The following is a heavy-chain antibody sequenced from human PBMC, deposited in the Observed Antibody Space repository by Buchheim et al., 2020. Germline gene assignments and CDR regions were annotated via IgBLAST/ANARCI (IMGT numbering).Heavy chain of an antibody. CDR1: GGTFSSYT. CDR3: ARDLGV. J-gene: IGHJ6*02. Sequence: QVQLVQSGAEVKKPGSSVKVSCKASGGTFSSYTISWVRQAPGQGLEWMGAFHISGGDTVYAQEFQGRATVTIDMSTTSVYMELNRLRAEDTAVYYCARDLGVWGQGTT. V-gene: IGHV1-69*08. CDR2: FHISGGDT.